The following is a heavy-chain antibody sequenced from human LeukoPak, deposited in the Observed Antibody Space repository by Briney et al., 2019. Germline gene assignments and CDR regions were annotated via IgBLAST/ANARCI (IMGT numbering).Heavy chain of an antibody. Sequence: SETLSLTCGVSGGSISSYYWSWIRQPPGKGLEWIGYIYYSGSTNYNPSLKSRVTISVDTSKNQFSLRLSSVTAADTAVYYCARGYSYAQDYWGQGTLVTVSS. D-gene: IGHD5-18*01. CDR2: IYYSGST. V-gene: IGHV4-59*01. CDR3: ARGYSYAQDY. CDR1: GGSISSYY. J-gene: IGHJ4*02.